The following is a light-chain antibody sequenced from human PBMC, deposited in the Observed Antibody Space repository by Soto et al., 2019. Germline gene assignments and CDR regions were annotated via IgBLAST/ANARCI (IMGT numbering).Light chain of an antibody. CDR3: QQYNSYS. CDR1: QSISNW. CDR2: HAS. Sequence: DIQMTQSPSTLPASVGDRVTITCRASQSISNWLAWYRQKPGTAPKLLIYHASTLESGVPSRFSGSGSGTEFTLTISSLQPDDFATYYCQQYNSYSFGQGTKVDIK. J-gene: IGKJ1*01. V-gene: IGKV1-5*01.